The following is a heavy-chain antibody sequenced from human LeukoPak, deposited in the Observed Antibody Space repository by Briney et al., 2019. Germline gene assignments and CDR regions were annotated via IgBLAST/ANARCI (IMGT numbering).Heavy chain of an antibody. D-gene: IGHD5/OR15-5a*01. Sequence: GAPVRVSCTASGYTFTSYGISWVRQAPGQGLEWMGGIGAYNGNTNYAQKLQGRFTMTTDTSTSTAYMEMKSLMSDDTAVYYCASDPSVSTPFDYWGQGTLVTVSS. V-gene: IGHV1-18*01. CDR1: GYTFTSYG. J-gene: IGHJ4*02. CDR3: ASDPSVSTPFDY. CDR2: IGAYNGNT.